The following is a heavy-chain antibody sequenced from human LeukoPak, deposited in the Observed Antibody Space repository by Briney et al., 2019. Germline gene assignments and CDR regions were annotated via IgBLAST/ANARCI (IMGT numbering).Heavy chain of an antibody. D-gene: IGHD2-2*02. V-gene: IGHV1-18*01. CDR2: ISGYNGNT. CDR3: ARGGATLDIVVVPAATPDY. CDR1: GYAFTSYG. Sequence: ASVKVSCKASGYAFTSYGISWVRQAPGQGLEWMGWISGYNGNTNYAQKFQGRVTMTRDTSISTAYMELSRLRSDDTAVYYCARGGATLDIVVVPAATPDYWGQGTLVTVSS. J-gene: IGHJ4*02.